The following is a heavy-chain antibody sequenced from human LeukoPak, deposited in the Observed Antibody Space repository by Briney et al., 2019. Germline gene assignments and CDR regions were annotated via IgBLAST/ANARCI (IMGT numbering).Heavy chain of an antibody. D-gene: IGHD3-16*01. CDR3: AKDNGDYDYVWGSAHFDY. J-gene: IGHJ4*02. CDR1: GFTFSSYA. CDR2: ISGSGGST. V-gene: IGHV3-23*01. Sequence: GGSLRLSCAASGFTFSSYAMSWVRQAPGKGLEWVSAISGSGGSTYYADSVKGRFTISRDNSKSTLYLQMNSLRAEDTAVYYCAKDNGDYDYVWGSAHFDYWGQGTLVTVSS.